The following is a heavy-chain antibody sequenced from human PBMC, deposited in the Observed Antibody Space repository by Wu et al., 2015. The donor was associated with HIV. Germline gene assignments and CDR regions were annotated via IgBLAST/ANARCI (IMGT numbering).Heavy chain of an antibody. J-gene: IGHJ4*02. Sequence: QVQLVQSGAEVKKPGASVKVSCKASGYTFTGYYMHWVRQAPGQGLEWMGWINPNSGGSGGTNYAQKFQGRVTMTRDTSISTAYMELSRLRSADTAVYYCVSSAGTSYYFDYVGPREPWSPSP. V-gene: IGHV1-2*02. CDR2: INPNSGGSGGT. CDR3: VSSAGTSYYFDY. CDR1: GYTFTGYY. D-gene: IGHD2-2*01.